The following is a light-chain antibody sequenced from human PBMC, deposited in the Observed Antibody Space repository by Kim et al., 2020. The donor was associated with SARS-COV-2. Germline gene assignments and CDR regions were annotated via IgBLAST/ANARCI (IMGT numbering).Light chain of an antibody. CDR1: RGSIASNY. Sequence: TVTISCTGSRGSIASNYVQWYQQRPGSAPTTVIYEDNQRPSGVPDRFSGSIDSSSNSASLTISGLKTEDEADYYCQSYDSSNQGVVFGGGTQLTVL. V-gene: IGLV6-57*02. CDR2: EDN. CDR3: QSYDSSNQGVV. J-gene: IGLJ2*01.